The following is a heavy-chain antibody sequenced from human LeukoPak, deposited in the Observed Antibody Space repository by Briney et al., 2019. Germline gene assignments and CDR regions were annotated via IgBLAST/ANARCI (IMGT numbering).Heavy chain of an antibody. J-gene: IGHJ4*02. V-gene: IGHV4-34*01. D-gene: IGHD3-22*01. CDR3: ARGDDSSGYPY. CDR1: GGSFSGYY. CDR2: INHSGST. Sequence: SETLSLTCAVYGGSFSGYYWSWIRQPPGKGLEWIGEINHSGSTNYNPSLNSRVTISVDTSKNQFSLKLSSVTAADTAVYYCARGDDSSGYPYWGQGTLVTVSS.